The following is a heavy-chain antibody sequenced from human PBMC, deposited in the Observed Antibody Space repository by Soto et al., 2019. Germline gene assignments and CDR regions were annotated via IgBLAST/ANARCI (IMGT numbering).Heavy chain of an antibody. CDR2: ISSSSTYI. J-gene: IGHJ5*02. Sequence: EVHLVESGGGLVKPGGSLRLSCAASGFTFSRYTMNWVRQAPGKGLEWVSSISSSSTYIYYADSVKGRFTISRDNAKNSVYLQMNSLRPEDTAVYYWARDLSRSVTEDNWFDPWGQGTLVTVSS. D-gene: IGHD2-21*02. V-gene: IGHV3-21*01. CDR3: ARDLSRSVTEDNWFDP. CDR1: GFTFSRYT.